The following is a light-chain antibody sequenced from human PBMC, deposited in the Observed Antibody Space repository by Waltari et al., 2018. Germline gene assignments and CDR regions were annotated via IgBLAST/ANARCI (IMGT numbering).Light chain of an antibody. CDR1: SSDVGGYNY. J-gene: IGLJ1*01. Sequence: QSALTQPASVSGSPGQSITISCTGTSSDVGGYNYVSWYQLHPGKAPKLMIYDVSKRPSGVSIRFSGSKSGNTASRTISGLQAEDEADYYCSSYTSSSTYVFGTGTKVTVL. CDR3: SSYTSSSTYV. CDR2: DVS. V-gene: IGLV2-14*01.